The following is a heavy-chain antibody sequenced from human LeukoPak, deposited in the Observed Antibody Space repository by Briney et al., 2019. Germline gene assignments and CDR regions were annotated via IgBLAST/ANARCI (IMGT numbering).Heavy chain of an antibody. D-gene: IGHD6-13*01. CDR3: ARANSWYGPFDY. Sequence: SETLSLTCTVSGGFISSYYWTWIRQPAGKGLEWIGRVYTSGSPNHNPSLKSRLTMSVDTSKNQFSLKLSSVTAADSAVYYCARANSWYGPFDYWGQGTLVAVSS. V-gene: IGHV4-4*07. CDR2: VYTSGSP. J-gene: IGHJ4*02. CDR1: GGFISSYY.